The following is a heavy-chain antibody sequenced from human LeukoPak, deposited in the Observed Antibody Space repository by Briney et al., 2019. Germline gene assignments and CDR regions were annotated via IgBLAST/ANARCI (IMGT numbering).Heavy chain of an antibody. CDR3: AKGPYDSSGSDY. Sequence: GGSLRLSCAASGFTFSSYAMSWVRQAPGKGLEWVSAISGSGGSTYYADSVKGRFTISRGNSKNTLYRQMNSLRAQGTAVYYCAKGPYDSSGSDYWGQGTLVTVSS. CDR2: ISGSGGST. CDR1: GFTFSSYA. V-gene: IGHV3-23*01. J-gene: IGHJ4*02. D-gene: IGHD3-22*01.